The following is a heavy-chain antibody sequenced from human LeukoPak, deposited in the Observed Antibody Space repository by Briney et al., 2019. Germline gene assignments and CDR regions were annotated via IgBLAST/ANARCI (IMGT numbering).Heavy chain of an antibody. J-gene: IGHJ6*02. V-gene: IGHV3-7*01. Sequence: GGSLRLSCAASRFTFSSYWMSWVRQAPGKGLEWVANIKQDGSEKYYVDSVKGRFTISRDNAKNSLALQMNSLRAEDTAVYYCARDLRGSSYNAMDVWGQGTTVTVSS. D-gene: IGHD3-10*01. CDR3: ARDLRGSSYNAMDV. CDR2: IKQDGSEK. CDR1: RFTFSSYW.